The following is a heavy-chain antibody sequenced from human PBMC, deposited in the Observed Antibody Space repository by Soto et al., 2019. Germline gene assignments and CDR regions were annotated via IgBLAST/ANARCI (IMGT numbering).Heavy chain of an antibody. CDR3: ARGNRRYCSSTSCRLYYFDH. J-gene: IGHJ4*02. CDR1: GGSFSGYY. V-gene: IGHV4-34*01. Sequence: SETLSLTCAVYGGSFSGYYWSWIRQPPGKGLEWIGEINHSGSTNYNPSLKSRVTISVDTSKNQFSLKLSSVTAADTAVYYCARGNRRYCSSTSCRLYYFDHWGQGTLVTVSS. D-gene: IGHD2-2*01. CDR2: INHSGST.